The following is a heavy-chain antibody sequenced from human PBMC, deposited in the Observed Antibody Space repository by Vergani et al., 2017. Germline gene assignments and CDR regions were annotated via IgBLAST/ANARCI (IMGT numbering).Heavy chain of an antibody. V-gene: IGHV3-23*01. CDR1: GFTFSSHA. CDR3: AKDRGSSWYYLGDY. CDR2: ISGSGGTT. Sequence: EVQVLESGGGLVQPGGSLRLSCVASGFTFSSHAMSWVRQAPGKGLEWVSAISGSGGTTYYADSVKGRFTISRDNSKNTVYLQMNSLRAEDTAVYYCAKDRGSSWYYLGDYWGQGTLVTVSS. D-gene: IGHD6-13*01. J-gene: IGHJ4*02.